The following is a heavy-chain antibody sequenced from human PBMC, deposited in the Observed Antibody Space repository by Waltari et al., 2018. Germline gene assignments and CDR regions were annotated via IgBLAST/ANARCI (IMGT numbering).Heavy chain of an antibody. Sequence: QVHLVDSGGGVVQPGRSLTLSCAASGFPSGRFPIPWVRQAPGKGLEWVAIVSYDGSNKYYADSVKGRFTISRDNSKNTLYLQMNSLRGEDTAVYYCAKDAVDQNYYDRTDLYSGMDVWGQGTTVTVSS. CDR3: AKDAVDQNYYDRTDLYSGMDV. D-gene: IGHD3-22*01. V-gene: IGHV3-30*18. CDR1: GFPSGRFP. CDR2: VSYDGSNK. J-gene: IGHJ6*02.